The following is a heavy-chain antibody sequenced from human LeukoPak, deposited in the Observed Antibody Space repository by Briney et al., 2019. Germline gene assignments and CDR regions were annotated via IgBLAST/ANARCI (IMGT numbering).Heavy chain of an antibody. D-gene: IGHD3-22*01. CDR2: ISYDGSNK. CDR1: GFTFSSYG. Sequence: PGGSLRLSCAASGFTFSSYGMHWVRQAPGKGLEWVAVISYDGSNKYYADSVKGRFTISRDNSKNTLYLQMNSLRAEDTAVYYCAKDRGVYYYDSSGYEWGQGTLVTVSS. CDR3: AKDRGVYYYDSSGYE. J-gene: IGHJ4*02. V-gene: IGHV3-30*18.